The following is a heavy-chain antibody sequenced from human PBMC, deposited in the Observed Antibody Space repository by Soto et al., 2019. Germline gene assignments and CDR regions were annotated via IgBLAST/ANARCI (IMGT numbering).Heavy chain of an antibody. CDR3: ARRNRTPAYYFDY. CDR2: IYYSGST. V-gene: IGHV4-31*03. D-gene: IGHD1-1*01. J-gene: IGHJ4*02. CDR1: GGSISSGGYY. Sequence: PSETLSLTCTVSGGSISSGGYYWSWIRQHPGKGLEWIGYIYYSGSTYYNPSLKSRVTISVDTSKNQFSLKLSSVTAADTAVYYCARRNRTPAYYFDYWGQGTLVTVSS.